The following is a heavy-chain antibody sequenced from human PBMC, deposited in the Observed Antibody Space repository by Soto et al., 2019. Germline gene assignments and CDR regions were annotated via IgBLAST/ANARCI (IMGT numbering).Heavy chain of an antibody. CDR3: ARDGIPSTYYDPTLDY. J-gene: IGHJ4*02. CDR1: GYTFTGYY. CDR2: INPNSGGT. V-gene: IGHV1-2*02. Sequence: SVKVSCKASGYTFTGYYMHWVRQAPGQGLEWMGWINPNSGGTNYAQKFQGRVTMTRDTSISTAYMELSRLRSDDTAVYYCARDGIPSTYYDPTLDYWGQGTLVTVSS. D-gene: IGHD3-22*01.